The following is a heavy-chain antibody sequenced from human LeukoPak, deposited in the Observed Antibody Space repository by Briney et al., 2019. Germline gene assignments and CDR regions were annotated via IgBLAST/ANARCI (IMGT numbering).Heavy chain of an antibody. CDR3: AGVPGRYCSSTSCSTGDY. CDR1: GGSFSGYY. V-gene: IGHV4-34*01. J-gene: IGHJ4*02. CDR2: INHSGST. D-gene: IGHD2-2*01. Sequence: SETLSLTCAVYGGSFSGYYWSRIRQPPGKGLEWIGEINHSGSTNYNPSLKSRVTISVDTSKNQFSLKLSSVTAADTAVYYCAGVPGRYCSSTSCSTGDYWGQGTLVTVSS.